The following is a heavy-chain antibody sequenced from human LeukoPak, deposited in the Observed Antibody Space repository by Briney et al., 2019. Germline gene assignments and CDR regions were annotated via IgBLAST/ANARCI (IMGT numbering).Heavy chain of an antibody. Sequence: GGSLRLSCTASGFTFGDYAMSWVRQAPGKGLEWVGFIRSKAYGGTTEYAASVKGRFTISRDDSKSIAYLQMNSLKTEDTAVYYCTRDPRLGYVVVPDYWGQGTLVTVSS. V-gene: IGHV3-49*04. J-gene: IGHJ4*02. CDR2: IRSKAYGGTT. D-gene: IGHD2-2*01. CDR1: GFTFGDYA. CDR3: TRDPRLGYVVVPDY.